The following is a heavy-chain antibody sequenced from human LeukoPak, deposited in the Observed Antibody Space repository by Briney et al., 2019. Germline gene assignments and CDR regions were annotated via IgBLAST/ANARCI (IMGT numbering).Heavy chain of an antibody. Sequence: GGSLRLSCAASGFTFSSYAMSWVRQAPGKGLEWVSAISGRGGSTYYADSVKGRFTISRDNSKNTLYLQMNSLRAEDTAVYYCAKDLGDGSGSPTVGWFDYWGQGTLVTVSS. CDR3: AKDLGDGSGSPTVGWFDY. D-gene: IGHD3-10*01. J-gene: IGHJ4*02. V-gene: IGHV3-23*01. CDR2: ISGRGGST. CDR1: GFTFSSYA.